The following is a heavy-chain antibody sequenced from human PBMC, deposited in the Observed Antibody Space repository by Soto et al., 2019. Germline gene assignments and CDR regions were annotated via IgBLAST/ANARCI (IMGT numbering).Heavy chain of an antibody. Sequence: GASVKVSCKASGCTFTSYGISWVRQAPGQGLEWMGWISAYNGNTNYAQKLQGRVTMTTDTSTSTAYMELRSLRSDDTAVYYCARVRIPHIVVVVADGFDPWGQGTLVTVSS. J-gene: IGHJ5*02. V-gene: IGHV1-18*01. CDR2: ISAYNGNT. CDR1: GCTFTSYG. CDR3: ARVRIPHIVVVVADGFDP. D-gene: IGHD2-15*01.